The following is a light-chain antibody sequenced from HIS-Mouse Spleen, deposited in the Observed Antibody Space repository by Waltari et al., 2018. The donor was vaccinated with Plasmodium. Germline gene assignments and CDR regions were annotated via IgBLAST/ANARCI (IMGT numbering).Light chain of an antibody. CDR1: SWHSRYA. CDR3: QTWGTGMGV. Sequence: QLVLTQSPSASASLGASVKPTCTLSSWHSRYAIACHQQQPEKGPRYLMKLNSDGSHSKGDGIPDRFSGSSSGAERYLTISSLQSEDEADYYCQTWGTGMGVFGGGTKLTVL. V-gene: IGLV4-69*01. CDR2: LNSDGSH. J-gene: IGLJ2*01.